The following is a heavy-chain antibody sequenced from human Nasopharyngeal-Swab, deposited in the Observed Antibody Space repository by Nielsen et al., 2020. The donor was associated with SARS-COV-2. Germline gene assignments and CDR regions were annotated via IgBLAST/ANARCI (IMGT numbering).Heavy chain of an antibody. J-gene: IGHJ4*02. CDR2: ISGSGGCT. CDR3: AKEYSGYDGVLYD. CDR1: GFTFSSYA. Sequence: GESLKISCAASGFTFSSYAMSWVRQAPGKGLEWVSAISGSGGCTYYADSVKGRFTISRDNSKNTLYLQMNSLRAEDTAVYYCAKEYSGYDGVLYDWGQGTLVTVSS. D-gene: IGHD5-12*01. V-gene: IGHV3-23*01.